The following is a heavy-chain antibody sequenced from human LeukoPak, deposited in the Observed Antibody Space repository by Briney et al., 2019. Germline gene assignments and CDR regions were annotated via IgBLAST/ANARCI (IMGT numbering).Heavy chain of an antibody. D-gene: IGHD4-17*01. CDR1: GFSLHTSGMR. V-gene: IGHV2-70*04. CDR3: ARTRGYGDYLVAFDI. Sequence: ESCPALGKPTPTLTLTCTFSGFSLHTSGMRVSWIRQPPGKALEGVSRIDWDDDKFYSTSLKTRLTISKDTSKNQVVLTMTNMDPVDTATYYCARTRGYGDYLVAFDIWGQGTMVTVSS. CDR2: IDWDDDK. J-gene: IGHJ3*02.